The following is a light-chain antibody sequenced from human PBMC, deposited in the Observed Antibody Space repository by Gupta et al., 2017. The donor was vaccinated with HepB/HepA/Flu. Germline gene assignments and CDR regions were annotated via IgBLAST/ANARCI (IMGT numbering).Light chain of an antibody. CDR1: SNNVGHEG. CDR2: KNN. J-gene: IGLJ1*01. Sequence: QAGLTQPPSVSTGLSQTATLTCTGNSNNVGHEGAVWLQQHQGHPPKLLSYKNNDRPSGISERFSASRSGNTASLTITEVQPEEEADYYCSDWDSSLNAQVFGTGTKLNVL. V-gene: IGLV10-54*04. CDR3: SDWDSSLNAQV.